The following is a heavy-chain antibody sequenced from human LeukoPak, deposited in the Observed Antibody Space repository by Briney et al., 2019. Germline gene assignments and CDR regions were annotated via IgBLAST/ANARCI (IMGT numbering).Heavy chain of an antibody. V-gene: IGHV3-7*01. CDR3: AREGSGSGWYAEEAEDY. Sequence: GGSLRLSCAASGFTFSSYWMSWVRQAPGKGLEWVANIKQDGSEKYYVDSVKGRFTISRDNAKNSLYLQMNSLRAEDTAVYYCAREGSGSGWYAEEAEDYWGQGTLVTVSS. CDR2: IKQDGSEK. D-gene: IGHD6-19*01. CDR1: GFTFSSYW. J-gene: IGHJ4*02.